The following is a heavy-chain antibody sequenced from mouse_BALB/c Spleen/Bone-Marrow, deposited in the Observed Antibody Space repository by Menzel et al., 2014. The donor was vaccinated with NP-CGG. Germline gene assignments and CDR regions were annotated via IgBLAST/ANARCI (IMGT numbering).Heavy chain of an antibody. CDR2: IWSGGST. CDR3: ARNGHYYAMDF. V-gene: IGHV2-2*01. CDR1: GFSLTSDG. J-gene: IGHJ4*01. Sequence: VMLVESGPGLVQPSQSLSITCTVSGFSLTSDGIHWVRQSPRKGLEWLGVIWSGGSTDYNEAFISRLNISKGNSKSQVFFTMNSLQADDTAIYYCARNGHYYAMDFWGQGTSVRLL.